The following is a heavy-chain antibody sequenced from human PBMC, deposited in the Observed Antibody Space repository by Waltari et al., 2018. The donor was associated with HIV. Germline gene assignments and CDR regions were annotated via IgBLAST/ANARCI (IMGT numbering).Heavy chain of an antibody. Sequence: LVESGGDLVQSGTSLRLSCEASRFSLSDYVVFWVRQAPGKGLEWVAVISNDGNDKKYVDSVKGRFNVSRDNVKNTLYLYMSRLRPEDTAVYYCVRETSGRDAFDIWGLGTQVIVSS. CDR3: VRETSGRDAFDI. CDR2: ISNDGNDK. J-gene: IGHJ3*02. V-gene: IGHV3-30*15. CDR1: RFSLSDYV. D-gene: IGHD2-15*01.